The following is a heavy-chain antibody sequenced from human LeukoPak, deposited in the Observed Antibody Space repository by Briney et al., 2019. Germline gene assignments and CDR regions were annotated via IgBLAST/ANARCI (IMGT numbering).Heavy chain of an antibody. D-gene: IGHD3-9*01. CDR3: AAGTGYSDFDY. V-gene: IGHV3-15*01. Sequence: GGSLRLSCAASGFTFSNAWMSWVRQAPGKGLEWVGRIKSKTDGGTTDYAAPVKGRFTISRDDSKNTLYPQMNSLKTEDTAVYYCAAGTGYSDFDYWGQGTLVTVSS. CDR2: IKSKTDGGTT. J-gene: IGHJ4*02. CDR1: GFTFSNAW.